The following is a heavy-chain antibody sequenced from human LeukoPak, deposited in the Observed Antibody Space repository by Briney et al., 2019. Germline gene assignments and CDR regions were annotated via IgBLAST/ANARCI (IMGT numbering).Heavy chain of an antibody. Sequence: EGSLILSCAAPGFTFSNYGMHWVRQAPDKGLEWVAFIRFDGSGKYNADSVKGRFTISRDNSKNTVYLQMNGLRAEDTAVYYCAKDIVLVNAFDYWGQGTLLTVSS. CDR2: IRFDGSGK. CDR1: GFTFSNYG. V-gene: IGHV3-30*02. CDR3: AKDIVLVNAFDY. D-gene: IGHD2-21*01. J-gene: IGHJ4*02.